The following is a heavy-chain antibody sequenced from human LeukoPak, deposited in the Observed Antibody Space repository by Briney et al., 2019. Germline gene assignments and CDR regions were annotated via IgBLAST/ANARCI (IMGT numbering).Heavy chain of an antibody. Sequence: GESPKISCTGSGYSFTSYWIGWVRQMPGKGLEWMGLIYPGDSDTSYTQSFKGQVTISTDKSNSTAYLQWSSLKASDTAMYYCARRHSVNSEDCSSTSCYPRPGGWFDPWGQGTLVTVSS. V-gene: IGHV5-51*01. D-gene: IGHD2-2*01. J-gene: IGHJ5*02. CDR3: ARRHSVNSEDCSSTSCYPRPGGWFDP. CDR1: GYSFTSYW. CDR2: IYPGDSDT.